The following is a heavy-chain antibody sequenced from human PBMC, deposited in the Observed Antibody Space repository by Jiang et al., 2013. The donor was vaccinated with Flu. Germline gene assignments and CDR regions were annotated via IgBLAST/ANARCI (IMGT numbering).Heavy chain of an antibody. CDR2: IYPGDSNT. J-gene: IGHJ4*02. D-gene: IGHD3-16*02. CDR3: ATAYDYVWGSYRYTPHYFDY. CDR1: GYIFANYW. Sequence: GAEVKKPGESLKISCKGSGYIFANYWVGWVRQMPGKGLQWMGIIYPGDSNTRYSPSFQGQVTISADKSISTAYVQWSSLKASDTAMYYCATAYDYVWGSYRYTPHYFDYWGQRTLVTVSS. V-gene: IGHV5-51*01.